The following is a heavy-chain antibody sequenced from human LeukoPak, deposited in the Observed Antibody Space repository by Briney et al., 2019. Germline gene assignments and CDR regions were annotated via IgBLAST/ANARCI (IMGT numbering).Heavy chain of an antibody. CDR1: GYTFTSYG. V-gene: IGHV1-18*01. CDR2: ISAYNGNT. D-gene: IGHD2-2*01. J-gene: IGHJ5*02. Sequence: ASVKVSCKASGYTFTSYGISWVRQAPGQGLEWMGWISAYNGNTNYAQKFQGRVTITADESTSTAYMELSSLRSEDTAVYYCARDGGYCSSTSCSTWGQGTLVTVSS. CDR3: ARDGGYCSSTSCST.